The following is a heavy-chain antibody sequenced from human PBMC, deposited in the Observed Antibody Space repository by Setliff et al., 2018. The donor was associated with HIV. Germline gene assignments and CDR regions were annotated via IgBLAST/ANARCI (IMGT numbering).Heavy chain of an antibody. V-gene: IGHV3-64D*09. CDR1: GFTFSSYA. CDR3: VKARVDGDYYYYYYMDV. D-gene: IGHD4-17*01. J-gene: IGHJ6*03. CDR2: ISSNGGST. Sequence: PGGSLRLSCSASGFTFSSYAMHWVRQAPGKGLEYVSAISSNGGSTYYADSVKGRFTISRDNSQNTLYLQMSSLRAEDTAVYYCVKARVDGDYYYYYYMDVWGKGTTVTVSS.